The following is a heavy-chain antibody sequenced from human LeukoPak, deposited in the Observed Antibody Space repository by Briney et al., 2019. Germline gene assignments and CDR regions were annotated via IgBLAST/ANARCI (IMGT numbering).Heavy chain of an antibody. J-gene: IGHJ4*02. CDR1: GFTLSSYG. Sequence: GGSLRLSCAASGFTLSSYGMHWVRQAPGKGLEWVAVISYDGSNKYYADSVKGRFTISRDNSKNTLYLQMNSLRAEDTAVYYCATGKVDYWGQGTLVTVSS. V-gene: IGHV3-30*03. CDR3: ATGKVDY. CDR2: ISYDGSNK. D-gene: IGHD4-23*01.